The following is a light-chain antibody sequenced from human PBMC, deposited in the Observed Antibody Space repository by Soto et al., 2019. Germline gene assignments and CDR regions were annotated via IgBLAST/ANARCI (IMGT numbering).Light chain of an antibody. CDR2: EVS. CDR3: SSFTSSSTYV. J-gene: IGLJ1*01. Sequence: LTEPPSVSGSPGQSVAISCTGTSSDVGSYNRVAWYQQPPGTAPKLMIYEVSNRPSGVPDRFSGSKSGNTASLTISGLQAEDEADYYCSSFTSSSTYVFGTVTKVTVL. V-gene: IGLV2-18*02. CDR1: SSDVGSYNR.